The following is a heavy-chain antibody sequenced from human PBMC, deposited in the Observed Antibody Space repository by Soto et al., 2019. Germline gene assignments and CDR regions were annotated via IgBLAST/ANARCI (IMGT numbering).Heavy chain of an antibody. CDR2: IIPIFGTA. CDR1: GGTFSSYA. J-gene: IGHJ6*02. Sequence: QVQLVQSGAEVKKPGSSVKVSCKASGGTFSSYAISWVRQAPGQGLEWMGGIIPIFGTANYAQKFQGRVTVTADESTSTAYMELSSLRSEDTAVYYCAREYDFWSGSFYYYYGMDVWGQGTTVTVSS. D-gene: IGHD3-3*01. V-gene: IGHV1-69*12. CDR3: AREYDFWSGSFYYYYGMDV.